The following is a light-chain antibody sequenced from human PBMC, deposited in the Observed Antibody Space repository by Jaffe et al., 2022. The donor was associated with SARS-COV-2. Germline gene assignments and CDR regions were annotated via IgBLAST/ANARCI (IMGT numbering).Light chain of an antibody. V-gene: IGKV1-39*01. CDR2: AAS. CDR1: QSISSY. J-gene: IGKJ3*01. Sequence: DIQMTQSPSSLSASVGDRVTITCRASQSISSYLNWYQQKPGKAPKLLIYAASSLQSGVPSRFSGSGSGTDFTLTISSLQPEDFATYYCQQSRRVFTFGPGTKVDIK. CDR3: QQSRRVFT.